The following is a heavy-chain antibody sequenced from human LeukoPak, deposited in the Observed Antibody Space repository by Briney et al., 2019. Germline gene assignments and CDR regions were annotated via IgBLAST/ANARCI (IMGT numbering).Heavy chain of an antibody. CDR1: GGSISSGSYY. V-gene: IGHV4-61*02. J-gene: IGHJ6*03. Sequence: SETLSLTCTVSGGSISSGSYYWSWIRQPAGKGLEWIGRIYTGGSTNYNPSLKSRVTITVATSKTQFSLKLSSVTAGDTAAYYCARVGYGDSYYYYYMDVWGKGTTVTVSS. CDR2: IYTGGST. CDR3: ARVGYGDSYYYYYMDV. D-gene: IGHD4-17*01.